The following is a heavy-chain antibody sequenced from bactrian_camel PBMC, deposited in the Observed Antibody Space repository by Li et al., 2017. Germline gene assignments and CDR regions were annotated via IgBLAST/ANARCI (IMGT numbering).Heavy chain of an antibody. J-gene: IGHJ4*01. CDR2: IASEGDEP. CDR3: TAPAGGYWFRGGCAY. Sequence: HVQLVESGGDLVQPGGSLRLSCVASEFTFSTYYIAWVRQAPGKGLEWVSSIASEGDEPYYAESVKDRFSISRDNAKNTVDLQMKSLTTEDTAVYYCTAPAGGYWFRGGCAYWGQGTQVTVS. CDR1: EFTFSTYY. D-gene: IGHD2*01. V-gene: IGHV3S6*01.